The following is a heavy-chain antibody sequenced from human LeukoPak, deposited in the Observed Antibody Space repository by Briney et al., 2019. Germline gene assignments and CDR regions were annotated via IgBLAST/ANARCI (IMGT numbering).Heavy chain of an antibody. CDR1: GGTFSIYA. D-gene: IGHD2-2*01. CDR2: IIPIFGTA. V-gene: IGHV1-69*13. J-gene: IGHJ4*02. Sequence: ASVKVSCKASGGTFSIYAISWVRQAPGQGLEWMGGIIPIFGTANYAQKFQGRVTITADESTSTAYMELSSLRSEDTAVYYCARSVGYCSSTTCWYYFDYWGQGTLVTASS. CDR3: ARSVGYCSSTTCWYYFDY.